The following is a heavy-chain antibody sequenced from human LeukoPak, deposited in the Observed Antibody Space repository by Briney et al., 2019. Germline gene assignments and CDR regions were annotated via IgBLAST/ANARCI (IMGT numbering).Heavy chain of an antibody. J-gene: IGHJ4*02. D-gene: IGHD1-1*01. Sequence: GASVKVSCEGSGYSFSSSWIGWVRQMPGKGLEWMGIIYPGDSDTRYSPSFQGQVTISADKSISTAFLQWSSLKASDTAMYYCARRNGVLFDSWGQGTLVTVSP. CDR3: ARRNGVLFDS. V-gene: IGHV5-51*01. CDR2: IYPGDSDT. CDR1: GYSFSSSW.